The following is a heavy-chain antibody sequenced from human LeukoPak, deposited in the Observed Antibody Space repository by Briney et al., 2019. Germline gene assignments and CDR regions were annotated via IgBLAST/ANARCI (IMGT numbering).Heavy chain of an antibody. J-gene: IGHJ6*02. CDR1: GFTFSSYA. CDR3: ARAGEGVRIQLWYYYYGMDV. V-gene: IGHV3-23*01. Sequence: PGGSLRLSCAASGFTFSSYAMSWVRQAPGKGLEWVSAISGSGGSTYYADSVKGRFTISRDNSKNTLYLQMNSLRAEDTAVYYCARAGEGVRIQLWYYYYGMDVWGQGTTVTVSS. D-gene: IGHD5-18*01. CDR2: ISGSGGST.